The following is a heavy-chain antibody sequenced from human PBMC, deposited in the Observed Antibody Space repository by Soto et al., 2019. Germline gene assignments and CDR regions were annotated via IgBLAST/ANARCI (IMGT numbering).Heavy chain of an antibody. J-gene: IGHJ6*02. D-gene: IGHD2-2*01. Sequence: QVQLQESGPGLVKPSETLSLTCTVSGGSISSYYWTWIRQPPGKGLEWIGYIYYSGSTNYNPSLKSRVTISVDTSKNQFSLKLSSVTAADTAVYYCARGYCRSTSGVDVWGQGTTVTVSS. CDR3: ARGYCRSTSGVDV. V-gene: IGHV4-59*01. CDR2: IYYSGST. CDR1: GGSISSYY.